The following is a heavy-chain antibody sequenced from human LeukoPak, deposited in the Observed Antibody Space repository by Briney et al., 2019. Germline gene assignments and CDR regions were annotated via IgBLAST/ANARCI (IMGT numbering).Heavy chain of an antibody. D-gene: IGHD1-26*01. CDR3: ACRVVGGDYYSLDV. J-gene: IGHJ6*02. V-gene: IGHV3-72*01. Sequence: GGSVSLPCAVSGYTHRVHYMLCVRQAPGKGLEWVGRSRDRAHRYTTEYAASMKGRFTVSRDDSKNSLYLQTNSLKTDDAAVDYCACRVVGGDYYSLDVWGQGTTVTVSS. CDR1: GYTHRVHY. CDR2: SRDRAHRYTT.